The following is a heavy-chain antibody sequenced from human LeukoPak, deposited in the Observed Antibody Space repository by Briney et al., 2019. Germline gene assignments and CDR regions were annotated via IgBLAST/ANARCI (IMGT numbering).Heavy chain of an antibody. Sequence: PSETLSLTCAVSGYSISSRFHWAWIRQPPGKGLEWVGTIFHTGTTFYNSSLESRVTISVNTSKNDFSLNLSSVTAADTAVYFCARSAYSGTYPVLDFWGQGILVTVSS. CDR1: GYSISSRFH. D-gene: IGHD1-26*01. V-gene: IGHV4-38-2*01. J-gene: IGHJ4*02. CDR2: IFHTGTT. CDR3: ARSAYSGTYPVLDF.